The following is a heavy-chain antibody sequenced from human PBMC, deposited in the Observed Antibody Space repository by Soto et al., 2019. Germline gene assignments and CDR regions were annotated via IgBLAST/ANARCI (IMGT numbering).Heavy chain of an antibody. Sequence: SETLSLTCTVSGGSISSGDYYWSWIRQHPGKGLEWIGYIYYSGITYYNPSLKSRVTISLDTSKNQFSLKLSSVTAADTAVYFCARFVVVTAIRDMDVWGQGTTVTVSS. CDR2: IYYSGIT. D-gene: IGHD2-21*02. CDR3: ARFVVVTAIRDMDV. V-gene: IGHV4-31*03. J-gene: IGHJ6*02. CDR1: GGSISSGDYY.